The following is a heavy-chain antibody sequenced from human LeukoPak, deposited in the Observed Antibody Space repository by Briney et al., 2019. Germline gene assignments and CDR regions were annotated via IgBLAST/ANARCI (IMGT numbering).Heavy chain of an antibody. CDR2: INHSGST. J-gene: IGHJ4*02. D-gene: IGHD3-22*01. CDR1: GGSFSGYY. V-gene: IGHV4-34*01. CDR3: ATQYYYDSSGYYSSFDY. Sequence: SETLSLTCAVYGGSFSGYYWSWIRQPPGKGLEWIGEINHSGSTNYNPSLKSRVTISVDTSKNQFSLKLTSATAADTAVYYCATQYYYDSSGYYSSFDYWGRGTLVTVSS.